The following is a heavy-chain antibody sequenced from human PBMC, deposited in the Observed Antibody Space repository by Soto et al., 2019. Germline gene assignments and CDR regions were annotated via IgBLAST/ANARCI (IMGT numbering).Heavy chain of an antibody. V-gene: IGHV4-39*01. CDR1: GGSISSSSYY. D-gene: IGHD1-26*01. CDR3: ARRDRYSGSYGGGNWFDP. Sequence: SETLSLTCTVSGGSISSSSYYWGWIRQPPGKGLEWIGSIYYSGSTYYNPSLKSRVTISVDTSKNQFSLKLSSVTAADTAVYYCARRDRYSGSYGGGNWFDPWGQGTLVTVSS. CDR2: IYYSGST. J-gene: IGHJ5*02.